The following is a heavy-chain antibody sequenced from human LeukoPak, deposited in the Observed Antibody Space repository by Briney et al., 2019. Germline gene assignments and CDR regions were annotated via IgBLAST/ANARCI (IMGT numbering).Heavy chain of an antibody. Sequence: GASVKVSFKASGYTFTYYYIQWVRQAPGEGLEWVGWILPRSGDTYYAQRFHGRVAMTTDTSINTAYMELSRLKSDDTAVYFCARPPRDLVSAAPFPSWGQGTLVTVSS. J-gene: IGHJ1*01. V-gene: IGHV1-2*02. CDR1: GYTFTYYY. CDR3: ARPPRDLVSAAPFPS. CDR2: ILPRSGDT. D-gene: IGHD2-2*01.